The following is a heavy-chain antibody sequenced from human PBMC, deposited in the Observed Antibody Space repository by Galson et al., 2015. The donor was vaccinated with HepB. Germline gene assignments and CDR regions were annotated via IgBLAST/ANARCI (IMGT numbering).Heavy chain of an antibody. J-gene: IGHJ4*02. CDR2: IKQDGSEK. CDR1: GFTFSSYW. V-gene: IGHV3-7*03. D-gene: IGHD3-10*01. CDR3: ARGDAMVRGAIPFDY. Sequence: SLRLSCAASGFTFSSYWMSWVRQAPGKGLEWVANIKQDGSEKYYVDSVKGRFTISRDNAKNSLHLQMNSLRAEDTAVYYCARGDAMVRGAIPFDYWGQGTLVTVSS.